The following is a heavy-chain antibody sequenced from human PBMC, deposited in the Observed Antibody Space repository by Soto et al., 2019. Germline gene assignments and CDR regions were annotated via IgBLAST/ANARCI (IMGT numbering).Heavy chain of an antibody. CDR1: GGSISSYY. V-gene: IGHV4-59*08. CDR2: IYYSGST. J-gene: IGHJ5*02. CDR3: ARRYCSSTSCKNWFDP. Sequence: SDTLSLTCTVPGGSISSYYWSWIQQPPVKGLEWIGYIYYSGSTNYNPSLKSRVTISVDTSKNQFSLKLSSVTAADTAVYYCARRYCSSTSCKNWFDPWGQGTLVTVS. D-gene: IGHD2-2*01.